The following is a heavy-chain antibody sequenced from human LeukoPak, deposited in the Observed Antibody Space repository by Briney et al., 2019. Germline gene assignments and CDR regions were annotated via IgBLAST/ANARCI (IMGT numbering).Heavy chain of an antibody. CDR1: GFTFSSYE. D-gene: IGHD2-2*01. Sequence: GGSLRLSCAASGFTFSSYEMNWVRQAPGKGLEWVSYISSSGSTKYYADSVKGRFTISRDNAKNALYLKMNSLRAEDTAVYYCARGAYCSSTSCPTGYYGMDVWGQGTTVTVSS. V-gene: IGHV3-48*03. CDR2: ISSSGSTK. J-gene: IGHJ6*02. CDR3: ARGAYCSSTSCPTGYYGMDV.